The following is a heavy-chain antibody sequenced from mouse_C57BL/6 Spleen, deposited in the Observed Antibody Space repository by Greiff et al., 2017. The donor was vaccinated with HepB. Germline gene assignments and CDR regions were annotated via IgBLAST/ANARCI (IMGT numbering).Heavy chain of an antibody. CDR1: GYTFTSYW. Sequence: QVQLQQPGAELVRPGSSVKLSCKASGYTFTSYWMHWVKQRPIQGLEWIGNIDPSDSETHYNQKFKDKATFTVDKSSSTAYMQLSSLTSDDSAVYYCARATTVLAHFAYWGQGTTLTVSS. D-gene: IGHD1-1*01. CDR2: IDPSDSET. J-gene: IGHJ2*01. CDR3: ARATTVLAHFAY. V-gene: IGHV1-52*01.